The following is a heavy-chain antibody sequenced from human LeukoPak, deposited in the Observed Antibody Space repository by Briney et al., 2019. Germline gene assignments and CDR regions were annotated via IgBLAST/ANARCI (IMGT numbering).Heavy chain of an antibody. J-gene: IGHJ4*02. CDR2: ISGSGGIT. CDR3: AKDPTDFDSSGQTYFDY. Sequence: GGSLRLSCAASGFTFSSCAVNWVRQAPGKGLEWVSGISGSGGITHYADSVRGRFTISRDNSKNTLHLQMNSLRAEDTAVYYCAKDPTDFDSSGQTYFDYWGQGTLVTVSS. V-gene: IGHV3-23*01. CDR1: GFTFSSCA. D-gene: IGHD3-22*01.